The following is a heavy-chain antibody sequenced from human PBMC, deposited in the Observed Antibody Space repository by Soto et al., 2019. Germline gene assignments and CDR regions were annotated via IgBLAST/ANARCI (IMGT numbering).Heavy chain of an antibody. CDR1: GGSFSGYY. Sequence: QVQLQQWGAGLLKPSETLSLTCAVYGGSFSGYYWSWIRQPPGKGLEWIGEINHSGSTNYNPSLKSRVTTSVDTSKTQFSLKLSSVTAADTAVYYCARRPMGYTRTYYYYYMDVWGKGTTVTVSS. J-gene: IGHJ6*03. CDR2: INHSGST. CDR3: ARRPMGYTRTYYYYYMDV. D-gene: IGHD6-13*01. V-gene: IGHV4-34*01.